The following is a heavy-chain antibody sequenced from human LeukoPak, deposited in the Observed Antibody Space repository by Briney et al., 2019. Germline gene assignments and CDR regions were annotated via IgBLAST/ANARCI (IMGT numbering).Heavy chain of an antibody. CDR3: ARGGYYGSGNDFRFDP. J-gene: IGHJ5*02. CDR1: VDPISSYY. D-gene: IGHD3-10*01. Sequence: SETLSLTCSVPVDPISSYYWSWIRQPPGKGLEWVGYIYYSGSTNYKPSLKSRVTISVDTSKNQFSLKLSSVTAADTAVYYCARGGYYGSGNDFRFDPWGQGTLVTVSS. V-gene: IGHV4-59*01. CDR2: IYYSGST.